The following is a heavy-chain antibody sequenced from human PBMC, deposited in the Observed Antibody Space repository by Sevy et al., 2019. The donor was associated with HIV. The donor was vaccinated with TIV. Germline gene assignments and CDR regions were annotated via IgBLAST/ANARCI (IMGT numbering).Heavy chain of an antibody. CDR2: ISGSGNNL. V-gene: IGHV3-23*01. CDR1: GFTFNNYA. J-gene: IGHJ3*02. CDR3: AKGQRASLDRALSPGAFHI. D-gene: IGHD5-18*01. Sequence: GGSLRLSCAASGFTFNNYAMSWVRQAPGKGLEWVSAISGSGNNLYYADSVKGRITISRDNSKNTLSVQMNSLRAEDTAVYYCAKGQRASLDRALSPGAFHIWGQGTMVTVSS.